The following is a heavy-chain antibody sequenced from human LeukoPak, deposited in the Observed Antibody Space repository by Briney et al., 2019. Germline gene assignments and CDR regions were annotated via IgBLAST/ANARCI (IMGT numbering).Heavy chain of an antibody. D-gene: IGHD1-26*01. J-gene: IGHJ4*02. CDR3: AIGSYYTEAPFDY. Sequence: ASVKVSCKASGYTFITYGISWVRQAPGQGLEWMGWINPHTGDTKNAQILHDRVTMTTDTSTSTAYMELRSLRSDDTAVYYCAIGSYYTEAPFDYWGQGTLVTVSS. CDR2: INPHTGDT. CDR1: GYTFITYG. V-gene: IGHV1-18*04.